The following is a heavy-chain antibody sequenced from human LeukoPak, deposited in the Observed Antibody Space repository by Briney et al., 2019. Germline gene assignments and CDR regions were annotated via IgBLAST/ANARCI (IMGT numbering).Heavy chain of an antibody. Sequence: GGSLRLSCAASGFTFSSYSMNWVRQAPGKGLGWVSYISGSRSTILYADSVKGRFTISRDNAKNSLYVQMNRLRAEDTAVYYCARALEQSHFYHYIDVWGRGTTVAVSS. CDR1: GFTFSSYS. CDR3: ARALEQSHFYHYIDV. J-gene: IGHJ6*03. V-gene: IGHV3-48*04. CDR2: ISGSRSTI. D-gene: IGHD6-19*01.